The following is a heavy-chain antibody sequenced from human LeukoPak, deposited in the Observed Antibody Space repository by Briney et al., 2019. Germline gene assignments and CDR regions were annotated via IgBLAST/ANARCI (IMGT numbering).Heavy chain of an antibody. Sequence: GASVKVSCKASGYTFTGYYMHWVRQAPGQGLEWMGWINPNSGGTNYAQKFQGWVTMTRDTSISTAYMELSRLRSEDTAVYYCARYSSDTGFDYWGQGTLVTVSS. CDR1: GYTFTGYY. CDR2: INPNSGGT. D-gene: IGHD6-19*01. J-gene: IGHJ4*02. CDR3: ARYSSDTGFDY. V-gene: IGHV1-2*04.